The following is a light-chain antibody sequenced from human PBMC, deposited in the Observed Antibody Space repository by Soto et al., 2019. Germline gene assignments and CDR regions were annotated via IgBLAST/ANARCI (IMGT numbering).Light chain of an antibody. Sequence: DLQMTQSPSCLSESVGDRFTITCQASQNIKNYLNWYKQKPGRAPKLLIYDASNLEAGVPSSLRGSGSGTDFTFTISRMKPEDIATYYCQQYENIPTFGQGTRLEIK. CDR1: QNIKNY. CDR2: DAS. CDR3: QQYENIPT. V-gene: IGKV1-33*01. J-gene: IGKJ5*01.